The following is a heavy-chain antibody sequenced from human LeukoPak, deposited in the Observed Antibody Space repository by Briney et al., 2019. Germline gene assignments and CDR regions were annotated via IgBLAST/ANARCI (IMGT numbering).Heavy chain of an antibody. Sequence: SETLSLTCTVSGDSISSACWSWSRQPPGKGLEWIGSICHSGISGNTYYNPSLKSRVTISLVTPKNQFSLKLSSVTAADTAVYSCAREVGPVTSHRIDSWGQGSLVTVSS. D-gene: IGHD1-26*01. J-gene: IGHJ4*02. CDR1: GDSISSAC. CDR2: ICHSGISGNT. CDR3: AREVGPVTSHRIDS. V-gene: IGHV4-59*04.